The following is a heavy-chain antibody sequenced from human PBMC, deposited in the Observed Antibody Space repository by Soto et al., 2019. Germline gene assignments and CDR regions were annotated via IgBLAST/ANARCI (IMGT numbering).Heavy chain of an antibody. CDR3: ARQIVAGGYSYGSPSYFDY. J-gene: IGHJ4*02. V-gene: IGHV4-39*01. D-gene: IGHD5-18*01. CDR1: GGSISSSSYY. CDR2: IYYSGST. Sequence: SETLSLTCTVSGGSISSSSYYWGWIRQPPGKGLEWIGSIYYSGSTYYNPSLKSRVTISVDTSKNQFSLKLSSVTAADTAVYYCARQIVAGGYSYGSPSYFDYWGQGTLVTVSS.